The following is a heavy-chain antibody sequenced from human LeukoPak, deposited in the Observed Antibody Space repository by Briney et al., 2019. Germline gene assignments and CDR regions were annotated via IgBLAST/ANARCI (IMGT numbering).Heavy chain of an antibody. Sequence: PGGSLRLSCAASGFTFSSYAMSWVRQAPGKGLEWVSAISGSGGSTYYADSVKGRFTISRDNAKNTVYLQMNSLRAEDTAVYYCAGGDSGAYYMDVWGKGTTVTVSS. CDR2: ISGSGGST. CDR1: GFTFSSYA. D-gene: IGHD7-27*01. CDR3: AGGDSGAYYMDV. J-gene: IGHJ6*03. V-gene: IGHV3-23*01.